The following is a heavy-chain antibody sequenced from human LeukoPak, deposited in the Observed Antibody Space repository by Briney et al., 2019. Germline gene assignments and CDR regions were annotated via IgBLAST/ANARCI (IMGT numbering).Heavy chain of an antibody. Sequence: PSETLSLTCTVSGGSISSSSYYWGWIRQPPGKGLEWIGSIYYSGTTYYSPSLKSRVTISVDTSKNQFSLKVSSVTAADTAVYYCARRSDWSYRCLDYWGQGTLVTVSS. D-gene: IGHD3-9*01. CDR3: ARRSDWSYRCLDY. CDR2: IYYSGTT. V-gene: IGHV4-39*01. J-gene: IGHJ4*02. CDR1: GGSISSSSYY.